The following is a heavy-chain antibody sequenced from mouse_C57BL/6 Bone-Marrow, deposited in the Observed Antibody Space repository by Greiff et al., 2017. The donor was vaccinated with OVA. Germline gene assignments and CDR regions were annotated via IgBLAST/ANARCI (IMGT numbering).Heavy chain of an antibody. CDR3: VRLSSYGAMDY. V-gene: IGHV10-1*01. CDR2: IRSKSNNYAT. D-gene: IGHD1-1*01. CDR1: GFSFNTYA. J-gene: IGHJ4*01. Sequence: EVKLMESGGGLVQPKGSLKLSCAASGFSFNTYAMNWVRQAPGKGLEWVARIRSKSNNYATYYADSVKDRFTISRDDSESMLYLQMNNLKTEDTAMYYCVRLSSYGAMDYWGQGTSVTVSS.